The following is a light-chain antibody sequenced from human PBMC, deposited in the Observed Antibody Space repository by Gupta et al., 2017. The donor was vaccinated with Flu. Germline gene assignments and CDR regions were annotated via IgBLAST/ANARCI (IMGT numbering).Light chain of an antibody. CDR2: GAS. CDR1: QRVSST. Sequence: LSVSPGEGATLSFRARQRVSSTFAWYKKHPGQGPRLLIYGASTMATGSLARCSGSGSGRECTVTISSLQSEESAVYYCEHYKNGPREMYSFGQGTKLEIK. CDR3: EHYKNGPREMYS. V-gene: IGKV3D-15*01. J-gene: IGKJ2*03.